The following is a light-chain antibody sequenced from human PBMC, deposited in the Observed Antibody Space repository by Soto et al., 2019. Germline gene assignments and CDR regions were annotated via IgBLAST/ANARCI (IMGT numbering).Light chain of an antibody. Sequence: IHVAYVSTQLSASGGDGVVITWRASQPVSTSLHWSQQKPGKAPKLLIYAVSNWQSGVPARFSGRGSGTEFTLTISSLEAEDVAVYYCQQYNNCPYTFGQGTKVDIK. CDR2: AVS. J-gene: IGKJ2*01. CDR1: QPVSTS. CDR3: QQYNNCPYT. V-gene: IGKV1D-13*01.